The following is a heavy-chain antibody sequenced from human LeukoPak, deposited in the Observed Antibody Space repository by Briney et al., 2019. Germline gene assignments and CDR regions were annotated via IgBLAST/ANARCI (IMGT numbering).Heavy chain of an antibody. J-gene: IGHJ3*02. D-gene: IGHD1-26*01. CDR1: GYTFTSYD. Sequence: ASVKVSCKASGYTFTSYDINWVRQATGQGLEWMGWMNPNSGNTGYAQKFQGRVTMTRNTSISTAYMELSSLRSEDTAVYYCAREMAGATLTAFDIWGQGTMVTVSS. V-gene: IGHV1-8*01. CDR3: AREMAGATLTAFDI. CDR2: MNPNSGNT.